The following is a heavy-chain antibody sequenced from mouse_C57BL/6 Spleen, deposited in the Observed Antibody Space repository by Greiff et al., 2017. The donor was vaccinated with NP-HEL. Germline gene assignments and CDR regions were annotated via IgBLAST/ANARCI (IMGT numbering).Heavy chain of an antibody. V-gene: IGHV1-26*01. J-gene: IGHJ4*01. CDR2: INPNNGGT. D-gene: IGHD2-3*01. Sequence: VQLQQSGPELVKPGASVKISCKASGYTFTDYYMNWVQQSHGKSLEWIGSINPNNGGTSYNQKFKGKATLTVDKSSSTAYMELRSLTSEDSAVYYCASLDGYAMDYWGQGTSVTVSS. CDR3: ASLDGYAMDY. CDR1: GYTFTDYY.